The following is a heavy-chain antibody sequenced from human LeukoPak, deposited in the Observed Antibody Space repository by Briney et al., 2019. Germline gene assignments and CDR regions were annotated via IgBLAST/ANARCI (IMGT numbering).Heavy chain of an antibody. D-gene: IGHD3-3*01. CDR3: AKDNLLSGYYTNWFDP. V-gene: IGHV3-43*02. J-gene: IGHJ5*02. CDR2: ISGDGGST. Sequence: GGSLRLSCAASGFTFNNYAMHWVRQGPGKGLEWVSLISGDGGSTHYADSVKGRFTISRDNNKNSLYLQMNSLRTEDTALYYCAKDNLLSGYYTNWFDPWGQGTLVTVSS. CDR1: GFTFNNYA.